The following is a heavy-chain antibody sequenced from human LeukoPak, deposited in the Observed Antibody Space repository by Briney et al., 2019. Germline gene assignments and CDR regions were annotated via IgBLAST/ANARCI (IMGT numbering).Heavy chain of an antibody. Sequence: PGGSLRLSCAASGFTFSSYWMHWVRQAPGKGLVWVSRINSDGSSTSYADSVKGRFTISRDNAKNTLYLQMNSLRAEDTAVYYCARGTVVTPFDYWGQGTLVTVSS. CDR1: GFTFSSYW. V-gene: IGHV3-74*01. CDR3: ARGTVVTPFDY. J-gene: IGHJ4*02. CDR2: INSDGSST. D-gene: IGHD4-23*01.